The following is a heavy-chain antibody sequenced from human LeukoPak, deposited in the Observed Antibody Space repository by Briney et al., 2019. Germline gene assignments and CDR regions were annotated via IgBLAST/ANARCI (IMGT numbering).Heavy chain of an antibody. CDR3: AKSRVFGAYYFDY. V-gene: IGHV3-30*02. J-gene: IGHJ4*02. CDR1: GFTFSSYG. CDR2: GHYDGNDK. Sequence: GGSLRLSCAASGFTFSSYGMHWVRQAPGKGLEWVAFGHYDGNDKYYADSVKGRFTISRDNSKNTVFLQMNSLRLEDTAVYYCAKSRVFGAYYFDYWGQGTLVTVSS. D-gene: IGHD3-10*01.